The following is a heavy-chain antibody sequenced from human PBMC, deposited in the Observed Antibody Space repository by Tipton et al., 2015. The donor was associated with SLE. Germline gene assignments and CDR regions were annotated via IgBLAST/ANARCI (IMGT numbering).Heavy chain of an antibody. CDR3: ALGDYYYYYYMDV. CDR2: IYYSGST. CDR1: GGSFSGYY. V-gene: IGHV4-59*08. D-gene: IGHD3-16*01. Sequence: TLSLTCAVYGGSFSGYYWSWIRQPPGKGLEWIGYIYYSGSTNYNPSLESRVTISLDTSKNQFSLKLTSVTAADTAVYYCALGDYYYYYYMDVWGKGTTVTVSS. J-gene: IGHJ6*03.